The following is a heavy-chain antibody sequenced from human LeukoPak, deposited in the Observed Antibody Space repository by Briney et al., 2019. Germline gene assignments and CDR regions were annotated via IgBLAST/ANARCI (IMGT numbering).Heavy chain of an antibody. V-gene: IGHV4-39*01. CDR3: ARRASYDASALRGHFFDY. Sequence: SETLSLTCSVSGGSISSSSYYWVWIRQPPGKGLEWIGSIYYTGSTYYNPSLKSRVTISVDTSKNQFSLELSSVTAADTAVYYCARRASYDASALRGHFFDYWGQGTLVTVSS. CDR1: GGSISSSSYY. D-gene: IGHD3-22*01. J-gene: IGHJ4*02. CDR2: IYYTGST.